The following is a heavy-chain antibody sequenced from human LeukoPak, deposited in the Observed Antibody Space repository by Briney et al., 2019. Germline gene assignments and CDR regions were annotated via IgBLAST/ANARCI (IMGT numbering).Heavy chain of an antibody. CDR1: GYRFTSYW. CDR3: ARGIGSGYSEDAFDI. CDR2: IYPGDSDT. J-gene: IGHJ3*02. V-gene: IGHV5-51*01. Sequence: GESLKISCKVSGYRFTSYWIAWVRQMTGKGLEWMGLIYPGDSDTRYSPSFQGQVPISTDKSISTAYLQWSSLKASDTAMYYCARGIGSGYSEDAFDIWGQGTMVTVSS. D-gene: IGHD3-22*01.